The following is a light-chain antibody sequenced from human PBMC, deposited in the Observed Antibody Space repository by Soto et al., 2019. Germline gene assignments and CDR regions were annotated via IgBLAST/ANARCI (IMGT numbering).Light chain of an antibody. Sequence: QSALTQPRSVSGSPGQSVTISCTGTSSDVGGYNYVSWYQQHPGKAPKLMIYDVSKRPSGVPDRFSGSKSGNTASLTISGLQTEDEADYYCFSYAGTYALCGGGTKLTVL. CDR2: DVS. J-gene: IGLJ2*01. V-gene: IGLV2-11*01. CDR1: SSDVGGYNY. CDR3: FSYAGTYAL.